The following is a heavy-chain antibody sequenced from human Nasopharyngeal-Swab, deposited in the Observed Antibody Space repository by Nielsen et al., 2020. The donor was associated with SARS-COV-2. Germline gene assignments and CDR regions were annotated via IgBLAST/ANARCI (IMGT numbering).Heavy chain of an antibody. CDR3: VHSSGWRLDY. D-gene: IGHD6-19*01. CDR2: LYWDDDN. V-gene: IGHV2-5*02. J-gene: IGHJ4*02. Sequence: WIRQPPGKALEWLALLYWDDDNRYSPSLKSRITIAKDTSKNQVVLTMTNMDPVDTATYYCVHSSGWRLDYWGQGTLVTVSS.